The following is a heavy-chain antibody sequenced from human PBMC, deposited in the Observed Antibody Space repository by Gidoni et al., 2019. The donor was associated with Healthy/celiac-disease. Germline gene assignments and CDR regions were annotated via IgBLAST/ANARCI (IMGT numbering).Heavy chain of an antibody. D-gene: IGHD6-19*01. CDR1: GFTFSSYG. CDR3: AKDWRSSGWNGWDY. Sequence: QVPLVESGGGVVQPGRSLSLSCAASGFTFSSYGMHWVRQAPGKGLEWVAVISYDGSNKYYADSVKGRFTISRDNSKNTLYLQMNSLRAEDTAVYYCAKDWRSSGWNGWDYWGQGTLVTVSS. J-gene: IGHJ4*02. V-gene: IGHV3-30*18. CDR2: ISYDGSNK.